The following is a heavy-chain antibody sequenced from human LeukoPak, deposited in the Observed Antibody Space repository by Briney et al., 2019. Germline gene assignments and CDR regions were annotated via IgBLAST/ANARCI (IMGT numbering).Heavy chain of an antibody. D-gene: IGHD3-22*01. CDR3: ARDSGRITMIVVVARDFDY. CDR2: INPNSGGT. Sequence: VASVNVSCKASGYTFTGYYMHWVRQAPGQGLEWMGWINPNSGGTNYAQKFQGRVTMTRDTSISTAYMELSRLRSDDTAVYYCARDSGRITMIVVVARDFDYWGQGTLVTVSS. V-gene: IGHV1-2*02. J-gene: IGHJ4*02. CDR1: GYTFTGYY.